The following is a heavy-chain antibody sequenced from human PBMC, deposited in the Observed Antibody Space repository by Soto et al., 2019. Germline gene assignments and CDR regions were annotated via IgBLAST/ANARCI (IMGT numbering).Heavy chain of an antibody. CDR1: GGSVSCGSYY. D-gene: IGHD1-1*01. J-gene: IGHJ6*02. CDR2: IYYSGST. CDR3: ARVAPWTRGYYYYYGMDV. Sequence: QVQLQESGPGLVKPSETLSLTCTVSGGSVSCGSYYWSWIRQPPGKGLEWIGDIYYSGSTSYNPSLKSRVTISVDTSKNQFSLKLSSVTAADTAVYYCARVAPWTRGYYYYYGMDVWGQGTTVTVSS. V-gene: IGHV4-61*01.